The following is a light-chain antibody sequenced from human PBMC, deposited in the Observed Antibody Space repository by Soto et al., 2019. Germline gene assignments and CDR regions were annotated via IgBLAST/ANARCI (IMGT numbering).Light chain of an antibody. CDR3: QQSRGSPFT. V-gene: IGKV3-20*01. CDR2: GAS. CDR1: QSVSSSY. J-gene: IGKJ2*01. Sequence: EIVLTQSPGTLSLSPGERATLSCRASQSVSSSYLAWYQQKPGQAPRLLIYGASSRATGVPDRFSGSGSGTDFTLTISRLEPEDFAVYYCQQSRGSPFTFGQGTKLAIK.